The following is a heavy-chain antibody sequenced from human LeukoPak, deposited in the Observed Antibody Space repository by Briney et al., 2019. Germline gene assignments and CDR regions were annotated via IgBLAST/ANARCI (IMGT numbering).Heavy chain of an antibody. CDR3: ARDSIAAAGIFDY. Sequence: LVKVSCKASGGTFSSYAISWVRQAPGQGLEWMGGIIPIFGTANYAQKFQGRVTITTDESTSTAYMELSSLRSEDTAVYYCARDSIAAAGIFDYWGQGTLVTVSS. CDR1: GGTFSSYA. D-gene: IGHD6-13*01. CDR2: IIPIFGTA. J-gene: IGHJ4*02. V-gene: IGHV1-69*05.